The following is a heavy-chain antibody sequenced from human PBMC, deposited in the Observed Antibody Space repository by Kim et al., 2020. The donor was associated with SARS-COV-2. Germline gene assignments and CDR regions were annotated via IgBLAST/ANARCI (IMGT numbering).Heavy chain of an antibody. Sequence: GGSRRLSCAASGFTFSSYGMNWVRQAPGKGLEWVAVIRCDGNNKYYADSVKGRFTISRDNAKNTLYLQMNSLRAEDTAVYYCAKTAGQYCSGGSWYSCSFDYWGQGTLVTVSS. CDR2: IRCDGNNK. D-gene: IGHD2-15*01. J-gene: IGHJ4*02. CDR3: AKTAGQYCSGGSWYSCSFDY. V-gene: IGHV3-33*06. CDR1: GFTFSSYG.